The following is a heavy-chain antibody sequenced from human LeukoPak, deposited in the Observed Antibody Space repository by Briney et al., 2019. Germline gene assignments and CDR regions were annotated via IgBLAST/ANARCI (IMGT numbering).Heavy chain of an antibody. D-gene: IGHD2-15*01. CDR2: ISYSGNT. V-gene: IGHV4-39*01. CDR1: GGSIISSDYH. CDR3: ARHCCSGPAKRVFDI. J-gene: IGHJ3*02. Sequence: SSETLSLTRTVSGGSIISSDYHWGWVRQPPGKGLEWIGTISYSGNTDYNPSLRSRVTISVDTSNNQFSLRLGSVTAADTAVYHCARHCCSGPAKRVFDIWGQGTMVTVSS.